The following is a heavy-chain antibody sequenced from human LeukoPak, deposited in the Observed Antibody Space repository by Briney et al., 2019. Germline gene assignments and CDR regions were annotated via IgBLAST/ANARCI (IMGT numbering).Heavy chain of an antibody. CDR2: IRSDSSYK. CDR3: ARDRGVSGNYYDY. CDR1: GFTFSSCG. D-gene: IGHD3-10*01. J-gene: IGHJ4*02. Sequence: GGSLRLSCAASGFTFSSCGMHWVRQAPGKGLEWVTFIRSDSSYKYYADSVKGRFTTSRDNSKSTLDLQMNSLRPEDTALYYCARDRGVSGNYYDYWGQGTLVTVSS. V-gene: IGHV3-30*02.